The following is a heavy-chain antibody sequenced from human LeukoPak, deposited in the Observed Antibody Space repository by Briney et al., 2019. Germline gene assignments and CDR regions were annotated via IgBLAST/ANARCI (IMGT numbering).Heavy chain of an antibody. J-gene: IGHJ4*02. CDR2: IKPDGSAG. V-gene: IGHV3-7*01. Sequence: GGSLRLSCTASGFTFGDYAMSWFRHVPGRGLDWVANIKPDGSAGYYAASVKGRFTVSRDNAKNSLYLQMNSLRVEDTAVYYCARANNSSWHNWGQGTLVTVSS. CDR3: ARANNSSWHN. CDR1: GFTFGDYA. D-gene: IGHD6-13*01.